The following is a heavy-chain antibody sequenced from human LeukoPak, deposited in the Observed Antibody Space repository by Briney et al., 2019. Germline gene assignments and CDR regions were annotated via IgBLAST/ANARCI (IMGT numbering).Heavy chain of an antibody. V-gene: IGHV3-48*03. Sequence: GGSLRLSCAASGFTFSSYEMNWVRQAPGKGLEWVSYISCSGSTIYYADSVKGRFTISRDNAKNSLYLQMNSLRAEDTAVYYCARDRAAAGYDYWGQGTLVTVSS. D-gene: IGHD6-13*01. CDR2: ISCSGSTI. CDR1: GFTFSSYE. J-gene: IGHJ4*02. CDR3: ARDRAAAGYDY.